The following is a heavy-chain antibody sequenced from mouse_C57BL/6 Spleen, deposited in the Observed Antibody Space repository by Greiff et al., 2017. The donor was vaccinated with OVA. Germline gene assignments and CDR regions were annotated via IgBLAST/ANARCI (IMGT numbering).Heavy chain of an antibody. CDR3: ARGMISLYYYAMDY. Sequence: EVQLQQSGPELVKPGASVKIPCKASGYTITDYNMDWVKQSHGKSLEWIGDINPNNGGTIYNQKFKGKATLTVDKSSSTAYMELRSLTSEDTAVYYCARGMISLYYYAMDYWGQGTSVTVSS. CDR2: INPNNGGT. V-gene: IGHV1-18*01. J-gene: IGHJ4*01. D-gene: IGHD2-3*01. CDR1: GYTITDYN.